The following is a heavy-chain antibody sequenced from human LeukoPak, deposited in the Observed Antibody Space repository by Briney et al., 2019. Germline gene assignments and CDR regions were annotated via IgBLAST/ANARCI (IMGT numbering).Heavy chain of an antibody. Sequence: GGSLRLSCAASGFTFSTYWMSWVRQAPGKGLVWVLRINSDGSSTSYADSVKGRFTISRDNAKNTLYLQMNSLRAEDTAVYYCARERDTAMVYYYYYGMDVWGQGTTVTVSS. J-gene: IGHJ6*02. V-gene: IGHV3-74*01. CDR1: GFTFSTYW. CDR2: INSDGSST. D-gene: IGHD5-18*01. CDR3: ARERDTAMVYYYYYGMDV.